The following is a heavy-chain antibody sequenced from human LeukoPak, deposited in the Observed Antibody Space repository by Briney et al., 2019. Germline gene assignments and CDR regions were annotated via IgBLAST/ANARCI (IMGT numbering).Heavy chain of an antibody. CDR3: ARVRSSSWYDY. D-gene: IGHD6-13*01. J-gene: IGHJ4*02. CDR2: ISSDGITT. V-gene: IGHV3-74*01. Sequence: GGSLRLSCATSGFTFSTSWMHWVRQAPGEGLVWVSRISSDGITTTYADSVKGRFTTSRDNAKNTLYLQMNSLRVEDTAVYYCARVRSSSWYDYWGQGALVTVSS. CDR1: GFTFSTSW.